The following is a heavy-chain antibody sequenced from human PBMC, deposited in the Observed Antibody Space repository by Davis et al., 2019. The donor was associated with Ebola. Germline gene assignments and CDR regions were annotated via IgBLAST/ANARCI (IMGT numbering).Heavy chain of an antibody. D-gene: IGHD3-16*01. CDR2: IYSGGST. V-gene: IGHV3-53*04. Sequence: PGGSLRLSCAASGFTVSSNYMSWVRQAPGKGLEWVSVIYSGGSTYYADSVKGRFTISRHNSKNTLYLQMNSLRAEDTAVYYCARPMITFGSYGMDVWGQGTTVTVSS. CDR3: ARPMITFGSYGMDV. J-gene: IGHJ6*02. CDR1: GFTVSSNY.